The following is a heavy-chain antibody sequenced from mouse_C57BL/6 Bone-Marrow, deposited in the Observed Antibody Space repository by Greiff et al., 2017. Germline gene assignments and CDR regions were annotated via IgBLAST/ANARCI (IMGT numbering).Heavy chain of an antibody. CDR3: AIPHITTVGGFAY. Sequence: VQLQQSGPELVKPGASVKISCKASGYTFTDYYMNWVKQSHGKSLEWIGDINPNNGGTSYNQKFKGKATLTVDKSSSTAYMELRSLTSEDSAVYYCAIPHITTVGGFAYWGQGTLVTVSA. D-gene: IGHD1-1*01. J-gene: IGHJ3*01. V-gene: IGHV1-26*01. CDR2: INPNNGGT. CDR1: GYTFTDYY.